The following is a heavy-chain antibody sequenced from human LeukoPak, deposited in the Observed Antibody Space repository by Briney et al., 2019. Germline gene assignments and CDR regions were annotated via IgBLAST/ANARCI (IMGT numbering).Heavy chain of an antibody. Sequence: KPSETLSLTCTVSGGSISSSSYYWGWIRQPPGKGLEWIGSIYYSGSTYYNPSLKSRVTISVDTSKNQFPLKLSSVTAADTAVYYCARRDSSGWYFLYWGQGTLVTVSS. CDR3: ARRDSSGWYFLY. CDR2: IYYSGST. CDR1: GGSISSSSYY. J-gene: IGHJ4*02. D-gene: IGHD6-19*01. V-gene: IGHV4-39*01.